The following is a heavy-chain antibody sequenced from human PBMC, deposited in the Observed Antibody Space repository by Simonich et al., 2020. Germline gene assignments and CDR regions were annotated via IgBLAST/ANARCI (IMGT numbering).Heavy chain of an antibody. D-gene: IGHD6-13*01. CDR1: GGTFSSYA. J-gene: IGHJ4*02. V-gene: IGHV1-69*10. Sequence: QVQLVQSGAEVKKPGSSVKVSCKASGGTFSSYAISWVRQAPGQGLEWMGGIIPILGIAKYAQKFQRRVTITADKSTSTAYMELSSLRSEDTAVYYCARGEAAAGMGFDYWGQGTLVTVSS. CDR3: ARGEAAAGMGFDY. CDR2: IIPILGIA.